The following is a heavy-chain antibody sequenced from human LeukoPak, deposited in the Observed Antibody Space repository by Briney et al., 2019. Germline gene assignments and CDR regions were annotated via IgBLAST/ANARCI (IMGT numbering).Heavy chain of an antibody. CDR3: AKDRRVDIVATIEY. V-gene: IGHV3-23*01. CDR2: ISGSGGST. Sequence: SGGSLRLACAASGFTFSSYAMSWVRQAPGKGPEWVSAISGSGGSTYYADSVKGRFTISRDNSKNTLYLQMNSLRAEDKAVYYCAKDRRVDIVATIEYWGQGTLVTVSS. J-gene: IGHJ4*02. D-gene: IGHD5-12*01. CDR1: GFTFSSYA.